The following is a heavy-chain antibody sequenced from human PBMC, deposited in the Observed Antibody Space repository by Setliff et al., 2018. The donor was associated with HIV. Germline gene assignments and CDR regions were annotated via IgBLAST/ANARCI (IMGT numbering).Heavy chain of an antibody. CDR3: ARVGVGYYTSASTHMDV. CDR2: ISTYSDET. Sequence: ASVKVSCKPSGYTFTTYGLSWVRQAPGQGLEWMGWISTYSDETSSSQNLQGRLTMTTDTSTGTAYMELRSLRSDDTAVYYCARVGVGYYTSASTHMDVWGQGTTVTVSS. V-gene: IGHV1-18*01. J-gene: IGHJ6*02. CDR1: GYTFTTYG. D-gene: IGHD2-2*02.